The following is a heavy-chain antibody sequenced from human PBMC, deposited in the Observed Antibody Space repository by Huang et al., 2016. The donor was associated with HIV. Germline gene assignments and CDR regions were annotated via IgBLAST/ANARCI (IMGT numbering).Heavy chain of an antibody. D-gene: IGHD2-21*02. CDR1: GFTVSSNY. V-gene: IGHV3-53*01. Sequence: EVQLVESGGGLIQPGGSLRLSCAVSGFTVSSNYMSWVRQAPGKGLVWVSVINNGGKTYYADSVKGRFAISRDNFKNTLYLQMNSLRAEDTAVYYCAREFCGGDCFRSRDAFDIWGQGTMVTVAS. J-gene: IGHJ3*02. CDR3: AREFCGGDCFRSRDAFDI. CDR2: INNGGKT.